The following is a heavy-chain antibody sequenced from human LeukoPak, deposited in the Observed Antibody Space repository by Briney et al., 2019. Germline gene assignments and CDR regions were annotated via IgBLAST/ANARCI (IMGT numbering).Heavy chain of an antibody. CDR3: ARDPSIVATIYFDY. CDR1: GFTFSNYA. V-gene: IGHV3-30*02. Sequence: GGSLRLSCAASGFTFSNYAMHWVRQAPGKGLEWLAYIRYDGSSKYYADFVKGRFTISRDNAKNSLYLQINSLRAEDTAVYYCARDPSIVATIYFDYWGQGTLVTVSS. CDR2: IRYDGSSK. J-gene: IGHJ4*02. D-gene: IGHD5-12*01.